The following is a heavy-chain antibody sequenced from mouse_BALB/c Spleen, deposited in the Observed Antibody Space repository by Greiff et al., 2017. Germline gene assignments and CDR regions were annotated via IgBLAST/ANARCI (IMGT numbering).Heavy chain of an antibody. V-gene: IGHV5-12-2*01. D-gene: IGHD2-10*02. CDR2: ISNGGGST. J-gene: IGHJ2*01. Sequence: EVQLVASGGGLVQPGGSLKLSCAASGFTFSSYTMSWVRQTPEKRLEWVAYISNGGGSTYYPDTVKGRFTISRDNAKNTLYLQMSSLKSEDTAMYYCARHEGVGYGNYERGYFDYWGQGTTLTVSS. CDR3: ARHEGVGYGNYERGYFDY. CDR1: GFTFSSYT.